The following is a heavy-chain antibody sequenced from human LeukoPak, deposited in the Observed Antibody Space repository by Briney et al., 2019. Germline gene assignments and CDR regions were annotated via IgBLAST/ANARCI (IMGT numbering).Heavy chain of an antibody. Sequence: GGSLRLSCAASGFTFSSYAMSWVRQAPGKGLEWVSAISGSGGSTYYADSVKGRFTISRDNSKNTLYLQMNRLRAEETTVYYCAQDLGGATEIWGQGTLVTVSS. CDR3: AQDLGGATEI. CDR1: GFTFSSYA. CDR2: ISGSGGST. V-gene: IGHV3-23*01. J-gene: IGHJ4*02. D-gene: IGHD1-26*01.